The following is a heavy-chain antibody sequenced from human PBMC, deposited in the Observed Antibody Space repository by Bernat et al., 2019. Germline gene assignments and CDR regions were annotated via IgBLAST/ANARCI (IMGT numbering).Heavy chain of an antibody. CDR2: ISYDGSNK. CDR1: GFTFSSYG. Sequence: QLVESGGGVVQPGRSLRLSCAASGFTFSSYGMHWVRQAPGKGLEWVAVISYDGSNKYYADSVKGRFTISRDNSKNTLYLQMNSLRAEDTAVYYCAKGPSAADYWGQGTLVTVSS. D-gene: IGHD6-19*01. CDR3: AKGPSAADY. V-gene: IGHV3-30*18. J-gene: IGHJ4*02.